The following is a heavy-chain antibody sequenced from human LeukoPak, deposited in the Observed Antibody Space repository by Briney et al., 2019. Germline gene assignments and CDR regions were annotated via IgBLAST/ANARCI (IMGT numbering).Heavy chain of an antibody. J-gene: IGHJ5*02. D-gene: IGHD4-17*01. Sequence: GGSLRLSCAASGFSFSSYRMNWVRQAPGKGLEWVSSVSNSGDYIHYADSVKGRFTISRDNSKNSLYLQMNSLRAEDTAVYYCARDRGGDPNWFDPWGQGTLVTVSS. CDR1: GFSFSSYR. CDR2: VSNSGDYI. CDR3: ARDRGGDPNWFDP. V-gene: IGHV3-21*06.